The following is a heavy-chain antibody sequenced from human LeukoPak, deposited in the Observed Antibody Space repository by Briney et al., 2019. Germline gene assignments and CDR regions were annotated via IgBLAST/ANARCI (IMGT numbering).Heavy chain of an antibody. Sequence: GGSLRLSCAASGFTFSSHALSWVRQAPGKGLEWVSSLSGSGYNTYYADSVKGRFTISRDNAKNSLYLQMNSLRAEDTAVYYCARVGYCSSTSCYGDDYWGQGTLVTVSS. CDR3: ARVGYCSSTSCYGDDY. V-gene: IGHV3-23*01. CDR2: LSGSGYNT. J-gene: IGHJ4*02. D-gene: IGHD2-2*01. CDR1: GFTFSSHA.